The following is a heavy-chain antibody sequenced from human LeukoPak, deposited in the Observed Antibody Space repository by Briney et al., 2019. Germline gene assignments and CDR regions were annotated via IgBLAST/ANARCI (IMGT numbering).Heavy chain of an antibody. CDR3: AKDRDGSGSYYSKAFDY. CDR2: ISWNSGSI. V-gene: IGHV3-9*01. J-gene: IGHJ4*02. D-gene: IGHD3-10*01. Sequence: GGSLRLSCAAPGFTFNDYAMHWVRQAQGKGLGWVPGISWNSGSIGYADSVKGRFTISRDNAKNSLYLQMNSLRAEDTALYYCAKDRDGSGSYYSKAFDYWGQGTLVTVSS. CDR1: GFTFNDYA.